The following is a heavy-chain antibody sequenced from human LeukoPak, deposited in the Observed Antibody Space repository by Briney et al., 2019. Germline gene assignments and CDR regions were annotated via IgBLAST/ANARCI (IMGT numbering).Heavy chain of an antibody. CDR3: ATRLRGLPFDY. CDR2: FHSEDGET. CDR1: GYTHTELS. V-gene: IGHV1-24*01. J-gene: IGHJ4*02. Sequence: ASVKVSCKVSGYTHTELSMHWVRQARGKGRVGVGGFHSEDGETIYAQNFQGRVTMTEDTSTDTAYMELSSLRSEDTAVYYCATRLRGLPFDYWGQGTLVTVSS. D-gene: IGHD3-10*01.